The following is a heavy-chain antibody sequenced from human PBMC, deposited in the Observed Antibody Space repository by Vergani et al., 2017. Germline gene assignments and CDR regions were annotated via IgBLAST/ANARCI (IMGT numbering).Heavy chain of an antibody. V-gene: IGHV3-30*02. Sequence: VQLVESGGGLVKPGGSLRLSCAASGFTFSSYGMHWVRQAPGKGLEWVAVIWYDGSNKYYADSVKGRFTISRDNSKNTLYLQMNSLRAEDTAVYYCAKHNYYDSSGYYWGQGTLVTVSS. D-gene: IGHD3-22*01. CDR1: GFTFSSYG. J-gene: IGHJ4*02. CDR2: IWYDGSNK. CDR3: AKHNYYDSSGYY.